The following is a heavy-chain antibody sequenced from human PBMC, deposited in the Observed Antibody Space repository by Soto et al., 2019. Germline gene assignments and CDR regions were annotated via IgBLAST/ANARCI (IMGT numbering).Heavy chain of an antibody. D-gene: IGHD3-10*02. CDR1: GYNFTTNA. Sequence: QVQLVQSGAEVKKPGASVKVSCKASGYNFTTNAIHWVRQAPGQRLEWMGWINAVNGNTKYSQKFQGRVTITRDTSASTAYMEPSSLRSEDTAVYYCTRGMFTIDYWGQGTLVTVSS. J-gene: IGHJ4*02. CDR3: TRGMFTIDY. V-gene: IGHV1-3*01. CDR2: INAVNGNT.